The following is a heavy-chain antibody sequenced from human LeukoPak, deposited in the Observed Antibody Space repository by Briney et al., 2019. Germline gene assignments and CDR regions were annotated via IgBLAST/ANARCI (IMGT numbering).Heavy chain of an antibody. Sequence: SETLSLTCSVSGGSISSYYWSWIRQPAGKGLEWIGRIHTSGTPNYNPSLKSRVTMSVDTSKNQFSLKVSSVTAADTAVYYCARLRVRGVIITLNYFDYWGQGTLVTVSS. D-gene: IGHD3-10*01. J-gene: IGHJ4*02. CDR3: ARLRVRGVIITLNYFDY. CDR2: IHTSGTP. CDR1: GGSISSYY. V-gene: IGHV4-4*07.